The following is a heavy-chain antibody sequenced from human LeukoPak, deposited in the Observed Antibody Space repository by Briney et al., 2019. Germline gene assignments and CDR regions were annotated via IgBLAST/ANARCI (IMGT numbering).Heavy chain of an antibody. CDR2: IWYDGSNK. V-gene: IGHV3-33*01. CDR1: GFTFSSYG. J-gene: IGHJ6*02. CDR3: ARDRPIDYYGMDV. Sequence: GGSLRLSCAASGFTFSSYGMHWVRQAPGKGLEWVAVIWYDGSNKYYADSVKGRFTISRDNSKNTLYLQMNSLRAEDTAVYYCARDRPIDYYGMDVWGQGTTVTVSS.